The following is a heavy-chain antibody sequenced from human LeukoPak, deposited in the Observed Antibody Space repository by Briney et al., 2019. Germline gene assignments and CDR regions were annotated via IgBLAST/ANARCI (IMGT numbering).Heavy chain of an antibody. CDR2: ISYDGDNK. CDR3: ARGYSSVWSNWFDP. J-gene: IGHJ5*02. Sequence: AGSLRLSCAASGFTFRSYAMHWVRQAPGKGLEWVAIISYDGDNKYYADSVKGRFTISRDNSKNTLYLQMNSLRAEDTALYYCARGYSSVWSNWFDPWGQGTLVTVSS. D-gene: IGHD6-19*01. CDR1: GFTFRSYA. V-gene: IGHV3-30*04.